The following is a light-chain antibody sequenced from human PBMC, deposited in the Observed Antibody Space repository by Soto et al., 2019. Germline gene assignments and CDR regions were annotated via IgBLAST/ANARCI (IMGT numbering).Light chain of an antibody. CDR3: SSDGGYSNSV. CDR2: GVS. Sequence: QSVLTQPASVSGSPGQSITISCTGTTSDVSIYNYVSWYQQHPGKAPKLMIYGVSNRPSGVSNRFSGAKSGHTASLTISGLQVEYEADYCCSSDGGYSNSVCGTGTKVT. J-gene: IGLJ1*01. CDR1: TSDVSIYNY. V-gene: IGLV2-14*01.